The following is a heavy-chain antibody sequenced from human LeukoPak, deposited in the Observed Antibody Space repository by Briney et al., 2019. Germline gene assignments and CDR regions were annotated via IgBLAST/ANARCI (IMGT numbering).Heavy chain of an antibody. CDR3: ARAPTQDIVVVPAAIPGAFDY. D-gene: IGHD2-2*02. J-gene: IGHJ4*02. V-gene: IGHV1-18*01. CDR1: GYTFTSYG. CDR2: ISAYNGNT. Sequence: ASVKVSCKASGYTFTSYGISWVRQAPGQGLEWMGWISAYNGNTNNAQKLQGRVTMTTDTSTSTAYMELRSLRSDDTAVYYCARAPTQDIVVVPAAIPGAFDYWGQGTLVTVSS.